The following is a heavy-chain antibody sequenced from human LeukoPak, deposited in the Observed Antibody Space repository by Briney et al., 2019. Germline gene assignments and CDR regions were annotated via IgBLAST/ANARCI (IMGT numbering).Heavy chain of an antibody. D-gene: IGHD6-13*01. V-gene: IGHV4-34*01. CDR1: GGSFSGYY. CDR2: INHSGST. J-gene: IGHJ4*02. CDR3: ARSPSFSSSWTRITYDY. Sequence: SETLSLTCAVYGGSFSGYYWSWIGQPPGKGLEWIVEINHSGSTNYNPSLKSRVTISVDTSKNQFSLKLSSVTAADTAVYYCARSPSFSSSWTRITYDYWGQGTLVTVSS.